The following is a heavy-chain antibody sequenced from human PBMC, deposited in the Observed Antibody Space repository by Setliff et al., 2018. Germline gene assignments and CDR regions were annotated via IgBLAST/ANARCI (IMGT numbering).Heavy chain of an antibody. J-gene: IGHJ4*02. CDR2: IYTSGST. CDR3: ARLPNYVWGSPVDY. V-gene: IGHV4-61*09. CDR1: GGSISSGSDY. D-gene: IGHD3-16*01. Sequence: PSETLSLTCSVSGGSISSGSDYWTWIRQPAGKGLEWIGHIYTSGSTNYNPSLKSRVTISVDTSKNQFSLTLSSVTAADTAVYYCARLPNYVWGSPVDYWGQGTLVTVSS.